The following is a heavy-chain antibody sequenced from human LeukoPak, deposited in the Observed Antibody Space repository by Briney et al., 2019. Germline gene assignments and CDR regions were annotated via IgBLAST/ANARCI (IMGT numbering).Heavy chain of an antibody. J-gene: IGHJ4*02. CDR1: GFSFSNYA. CDR2: ISGSGNTP. V-gene: IGHV3-23*01. Sequence: GGSLRLSCAASGFSFSNYAMTWVRQAPGMGLEWLSGISGSGNTPYYADSVKGRFTISRDNSKNTLYLQMSSLRAEDTAIYFCAKGPTPGFSTAWYGDFWGQGTLVTVSS. CDR3: AKGPTPGFSTAWYGDF. D-gene: IGHD6-13*01.